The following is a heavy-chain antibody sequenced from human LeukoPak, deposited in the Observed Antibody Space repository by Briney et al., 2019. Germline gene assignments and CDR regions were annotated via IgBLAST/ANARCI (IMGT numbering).Heavy chain of an antibody. CDR3: ARENGYRYDY. J-gene: IGHJ4*02. CDR1: GGSISSGSYD. V-gene: IGHV4-61*09. D-gene: IGHD5-18*01. CDR2: IYTSGST. Sequence: SETLSLTCTVSGGSISSGSYDWYWIRQPAGKGLEWIGHIYTSGSTDYNPSLKSRVTISVATSKNQFSLKLTSVTAADTAIYYCARENGYRYDYWGQGTLVTVSS.